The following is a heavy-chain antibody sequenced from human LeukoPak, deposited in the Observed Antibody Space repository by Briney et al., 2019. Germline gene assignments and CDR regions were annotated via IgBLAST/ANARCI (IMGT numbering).Heavy chain of an antibody. CDR1: GGSIRSYY. J-gene: IGHJ3*02. Sequence: SETLSLTCTVSGGSIRSYYWSWIRQPPGKGLEWIGYVHYSRSTNYNPSLKSRVTISVDTSKNQFSLKLSSVTAADAAVYYCARSSGDYYDSSGYYRAFDIWGQGTMVTVSS. V-gene: IGHV4-59*01. D-gene: IGHD3-22*01. CDR3: ARSSGDYYDSSGYYRAFDI. CDR2: VHYSRST.